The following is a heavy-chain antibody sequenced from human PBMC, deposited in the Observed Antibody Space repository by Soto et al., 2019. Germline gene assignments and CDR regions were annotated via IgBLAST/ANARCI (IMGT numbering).Heavy chain of an antibody. J-gene: IGHJ4*01. CDR1: GGSISNTDHF. D-gene: IGHD3-9*01. CDR2: IYYTGTT. CDR3: VRQVTFDILAPPCLLDK. Sequence: QLQLRESGPGLLKPSETLSLTCTVSGGSISNTDHFWVWIRPPPGKGLEWIGSIYYTGTTYYHPSPPTRVNLSVDTSNQKSSLTLSSVIAADVTVYYCVRQVTFDILAPPCLLDKWGHGSRVIVS. V-gene: IGHV4-39*01.